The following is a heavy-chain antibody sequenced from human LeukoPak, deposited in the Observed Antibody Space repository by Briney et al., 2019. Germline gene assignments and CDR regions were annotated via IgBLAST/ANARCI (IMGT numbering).Heavy chain of an antibody. CDR2: ISPSGAST. Sequence: GPVKVSCKASGYTFTRYYMHWVRQAPGQGLEWMGIISPSGASTSYAQKFQGRVTMTRDTSTSTVYMELSSLRSEDTAVYYCTRGGYGGPRVAFDYWGQGTLVTVSS. V-gene: IGHV1-46*01. J-gene: IGHJ4*02. CDR1: GYTFTRYY. CDR3: TRGGYGGPRVAFDY. D-gene: IGHD1-1*01.